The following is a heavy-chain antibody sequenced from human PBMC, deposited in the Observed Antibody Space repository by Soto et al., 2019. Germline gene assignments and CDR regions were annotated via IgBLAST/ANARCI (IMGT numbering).Heavy chain of an antibody. J-gene: IGHJ6*02. CDR2: ISYDGSNK. CDR1: GFTFSSYG. D-gene: IGHD3-3*01. CDR3: AKEVWSGPMDV. V-gene: IGHV3-30*18. Sequence: QVQLVESGGGVVQPGRSLRLSCAASGFTFSSYGMHWVRQAPGKGLEWVAVISYDGSNKNYADSVKGRFTISRDNSKNTQYLQMNSLRAEDTAVYYCAKEVWSGPMDVCGQGTTVTVSS.